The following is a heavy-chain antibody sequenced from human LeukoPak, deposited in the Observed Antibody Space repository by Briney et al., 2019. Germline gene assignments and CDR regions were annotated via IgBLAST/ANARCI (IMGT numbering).Heavy chain of an antibody. Sequence: GGSLRLFCAASGFTFSSYGMHWVRQAPGKGLEWVAFIRYDGSNKYYADSVKGRFTISRDNAKNSLYLQMNSLRAEDTALYYCAKDISHLYGSGSSLDYWGQGTLVTVSS. CDR3: AKDISHLYGSGSSLDY. V-gene: IGHV3-30*02. CDR1: GFTFSSYG. D-gene: IGHD3-10*01. J-gene: IGHJ4*02. CDR2: IRYDGSNK.